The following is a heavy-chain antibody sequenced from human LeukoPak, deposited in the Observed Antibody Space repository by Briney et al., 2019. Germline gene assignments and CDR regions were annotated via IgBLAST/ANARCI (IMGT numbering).Heavy chain of an antibody. D-gene: IGHD3-22*01. J-gene: IGHJ3*02. CDR2: IVGNGART. V-gene: IGHV3-69-1*01. CDR3: ARDPYYYDSSGSGGAFDI. Sequence: PGGSLRLSCAASGFTLNNAWMSWVRQAPGKGLEWVSAIVGNGARTHYADSVKGRFTISRDNAKNSLYLQMNSLRAEDTAVYYCARDPYYYDSSGSGGAFDIWGQGTMVTVSS. CDR1: GFTLNNAW.